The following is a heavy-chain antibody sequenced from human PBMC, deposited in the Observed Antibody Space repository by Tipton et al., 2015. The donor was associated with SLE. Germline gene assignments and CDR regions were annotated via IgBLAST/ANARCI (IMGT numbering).Heavy chain of an antibody. D-gene: IGHD3-3*01. CDR1: GTSISSYY. V-gene: IGHV3-11*04. Sequence: LSLTCTVSGTSISSYYWSWIRQAPGKGLEWVSYISSSGSTIYYADSVKGRFTISRDNAKNSLYLQMNSLRAEDTAVYYCARRGIDDFWSGYLDYWGQGTLVTVSS. CDR3: ARRGIDDFWSGYLDY. CDR2: ISSSGSTI. J-gene: IGHJ4*02.